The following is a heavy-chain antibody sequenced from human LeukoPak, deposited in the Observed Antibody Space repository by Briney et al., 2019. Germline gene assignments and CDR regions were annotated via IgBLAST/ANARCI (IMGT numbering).Heavy chain of an antibody. V-gene: IGHV1-2*02. CDR3: ARYYYDSSGYYYYYGMDV. J-gene: IGHJ6*02. CDR2: INPNSGGT. CDR1: GYTFTGYY. D-gene: IGHD3-22*01. Sequence: GASVKVSCKASGYTFTGYYMHWVRQAPGQGLEWMGWINPNSGGTNYAQKFQGRVTMTRDTSISTAYMELSRLRSDDTAVYYCARYYYDSSGYYYYYGMDVWGQGTTVTVSS.